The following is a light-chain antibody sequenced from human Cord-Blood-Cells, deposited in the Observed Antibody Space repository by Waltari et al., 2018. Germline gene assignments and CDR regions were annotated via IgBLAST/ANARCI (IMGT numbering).Light chain of an antibody. CDR2: EVS. J-gene: IGLJ1*01. V-gene: IGLV2-14*01. CDR1: SSDVGGYNY. CDR3: SSYTSSSTLV. Sequence: QSALTQPASVSGSPGQSITFSFTGTSSDVGGYNYVSWYQQHPGKAPKLMIYEVSNRPSGVSNRFSGSTSGNAASLTISGLQAEDEADYYCSSYTSSSTLVFGTGTKVTVL.